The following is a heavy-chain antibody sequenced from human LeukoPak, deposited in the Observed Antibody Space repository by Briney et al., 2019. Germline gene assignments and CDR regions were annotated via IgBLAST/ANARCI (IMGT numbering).Heavy chain of an antibody. CDR2: VSTSGSTK. CDR3: ARVISVGSNWYLDF. D-gene: IGHD4-11*01. V-gene: IGHV3-11*04. CDR1: GFTFSDYY. J-gene: IGHJ4*02. Sequence: GGSLRLSCAASGFTFSDYYMSWIRQAPGKGLEWLSYVSTSGSTKNCADSVKGHVTTSRDNAKTSLFLQMNSLRAEDTGIYYCARVISVGSNWYLDFWGQGTLVTVSS.